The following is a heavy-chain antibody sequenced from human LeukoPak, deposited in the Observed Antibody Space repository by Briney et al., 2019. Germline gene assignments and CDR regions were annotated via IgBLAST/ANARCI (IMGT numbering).Heavy chain of an antibody. CDR3: ARERRYYGMDV. J-gene: IGHJ6*02. CDR1: GFTVSSNY. V-gene: IGHV3-66*01. Sequence: PGGSLRLSCAASGFTVSSNYMSWVRQAPGKGLEWVSVIYSGGSTYYADSVKGRFTISRDNSKNTLYLQMSSLRAEDTAVYYCARERRYYGMDVWGQGTTVTVSS. CDR2: IYSGGST.